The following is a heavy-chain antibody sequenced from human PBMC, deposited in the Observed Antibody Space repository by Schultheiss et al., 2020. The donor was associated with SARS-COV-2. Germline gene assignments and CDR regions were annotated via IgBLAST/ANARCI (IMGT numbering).Heavy chain of an antibody. CDR1: GGSLSRYN. D-gene: IGHD1-26*01. CDR3: ATWDLGYYGMDV. V-gene: IGHV4-34*01. CDR2: INYSGST. J-gene: IGHJ6*02. Sequence: LSLTCAVYGGSLSRYNWTWIRQPPGKGLEWIGDINYSGSTNYNPSLKSRVTISVDTSKNQFSLQLSSVTAADTAVYYCATWDLGYYGMDVWGQGTTVTVSS.